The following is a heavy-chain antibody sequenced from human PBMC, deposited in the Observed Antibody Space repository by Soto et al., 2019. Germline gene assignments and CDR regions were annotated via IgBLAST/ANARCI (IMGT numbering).Heavy chain of an antibody. CDR1: GFTVSSNY. CDR3: AREHETGQWYYYGMDV. Sequence: GGSLRLSCAASGFTVSSNYMSWVRQAPGKGLEWVSVIYSGGSTYYADSVKGRFTISRANSKNTLYLQMNSLRAEDTAVYYCAREHETGQWYYYGMDVWGQGTTVTVSS. V-gene: IGHV3-53*01. CDR2: IYSGGST. J-gene: IGHJ6*02. D-gene: IGHD6-19*01.